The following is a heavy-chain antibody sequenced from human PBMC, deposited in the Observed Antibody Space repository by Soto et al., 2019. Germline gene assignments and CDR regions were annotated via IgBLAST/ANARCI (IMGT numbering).Heavy chain of an antibody. CDR2: IRSKTSSETR. CDR1: GFPFTKAW. CDR3: NTDGFTGIVGI. D-gene: IGHD3-22*01. V-gene: IGHV3-15*01. Sequence: GGSLRLSCAASGFPFTKAWMTWVRQAPGKGLEWVGRIRSKTSSETREYAAPVKGRFTTSRDDSKNMLYLEMNSLKIEDTGVYYCNTDGFTGIVGIWGQGTMVTVSS. J-gene: IGHJ3*02.